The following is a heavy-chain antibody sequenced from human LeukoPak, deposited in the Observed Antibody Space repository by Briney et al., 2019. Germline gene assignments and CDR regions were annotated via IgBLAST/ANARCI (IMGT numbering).Heavy chain of an antibody. Sequence: GGSLRLSCAASGFTFSGSAMHWVRQASGKGLEWVGRIRSKANSYATEYAASVKGRFTISRDDSKNTAYLQMNSLKTEDTAVYYCAREGDSSSRNAFDIWGQGTMVTVSS. CDR3: AREGDSSSRNAFDI. CDR1: GFTFSGSA. V-gene: IGHV3-73*01. CDR2: IRSKANSYAT. D-gene: IGHD6-13*01. J-gene: IGHJ3*02.